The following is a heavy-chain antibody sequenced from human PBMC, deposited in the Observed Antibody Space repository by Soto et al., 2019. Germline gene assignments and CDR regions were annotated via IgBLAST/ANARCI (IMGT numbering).Heavy chain of an antibody. CDR3: VASLAASGLNWLDP. V-gene: IGHV4-4*07. CDR1: GGSISEKY. D-gene: IGHD6-13*01. Sequence: TSETLSLTCIVSGGSISEKYWNWVRQPPRKGLEWIGRIFANGHTDYNPSLKSRVTMSVDASKNQFSLRLTSMTAADTAVYYCVASLAASGLNWLDPWGRGTLVTVSS. CDR2: IFANGHT. J-gene: IGHJ5*02.